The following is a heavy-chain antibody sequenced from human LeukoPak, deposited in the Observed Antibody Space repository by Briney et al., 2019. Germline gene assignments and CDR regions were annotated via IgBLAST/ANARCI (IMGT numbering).Heavy chain of an antibody. V-gene: IGHV1-2*04. CDR2: INPNSGGT. J-gene: IGHJ4*02. D-gene: IGHD3-22*01. CDR1: GYTFITYY. CDR3: ARGGYYNTSGPDY. Sequence: GASVKVSCKASGYTFITYYIHWVRQAPGQGLEWMGWINPNSGGTNYAQKFQAWVTMTRDTSISTAYMELSRLRSDDTAVYYCARGGYYNTSGPDYWGQGTLVTVSS.